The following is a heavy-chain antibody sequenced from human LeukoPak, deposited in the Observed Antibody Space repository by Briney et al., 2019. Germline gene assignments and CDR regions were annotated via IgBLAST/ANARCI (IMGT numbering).Heavy chain of an antibody. V-gene: IGHV3-48*03. CDR1: GFTFSSYE. Sequence: GGSLRLSCAASGFTFSSYEMNWVRQAPGKGLEWVSYISSSGSTIYYADSVKGRFTISRDNAKNSLYLQMNSLRAEDTAVYYCARDEGATFFDYWGQGTLVTVSS. J-gene: IGHJ4*02. D-gene: IGHD1-26*01. CDR3: ARDEGATFFDY. CDR2: ISSSGSTI.